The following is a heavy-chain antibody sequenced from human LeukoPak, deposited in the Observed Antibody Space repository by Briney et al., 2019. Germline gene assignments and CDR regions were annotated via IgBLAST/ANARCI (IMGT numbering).Heavy chain of an antibody. CDR1: GFAFSAYE. Sequence: GGSLRLSCAASGFAFSAYEMNWVRQAPGKGLEWVSYISRASGNTIYYADSVMGRFTVSRDNAKNSLYLQMNSLRAEDTAAYYCVRGGSSGYDFNASDIWGQGTMVTVSS. D-gene: IGHD5-12*01. CDR2: ISRASGNTI. J-gene: IGHJ3*02. V-gene: IGHV3-48*03. CDR3: VRGGSSGYDFNASDI.